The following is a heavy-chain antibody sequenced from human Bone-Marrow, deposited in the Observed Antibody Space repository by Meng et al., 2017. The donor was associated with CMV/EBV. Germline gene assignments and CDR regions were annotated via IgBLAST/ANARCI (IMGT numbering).Heavy chain of an antibody. CDR2: IYYSGST. J-gene: IGHJ6*02. CDR1: GGSISSGGYY. V-gene: IGHV4-31*03. Sequence: SETLSLTCTVSGGSISSGGYYWSWIRQHPGKGLEWIGYIYYSGSTYYNPSLKSRVTISVDTSKNQFSLKLSSVTAADTAVYYCARADGYDFWSGYYKPYYYYGMDVWGQGTTVTVSS. CDR3: ARADGYDFWSGYYKPYYYYGMDV. D-gene: IGHD3-3*01.